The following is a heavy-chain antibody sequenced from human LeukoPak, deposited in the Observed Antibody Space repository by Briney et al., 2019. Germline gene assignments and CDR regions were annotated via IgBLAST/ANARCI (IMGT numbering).Heavy chain of an antibody. CDR2: IRYDGSNK. Sequence: PGRSLRLSCAASGFTFSSYGMHWVRQAPGKGLEWVAFIRYDGSNKYYADSVKGRFTISRDNSKNTLYLQMNSLRAEDTAVYYCAKDLAAASDYWGQGTLVTVSS. J-gene: IGHJ4*02. D-gene: IGHD6-13*01. CDR1: GFTFSSYG. V-gene: IGHV3-30*02. CDR3: AKDLAAASDY.